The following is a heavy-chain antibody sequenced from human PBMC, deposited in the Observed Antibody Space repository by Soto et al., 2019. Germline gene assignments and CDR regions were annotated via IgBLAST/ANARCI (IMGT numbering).Heavy chain of an antibody. J-gene: IGHJ6*02. V-gene: IGHV1-69*13. CDR3: ASRPPEGKILTGYYYYYCMDV. D-gene: IGHD3-9*01. Sequence: SVKVSCKASGGTFSSYAISWVRQAPGQGLEWMGGIIPIFGTANYAQKFQGRVTITADESTSTAYMELSSLRSEDTAVYYCASRPPEGKILTGYYYYYCMDVWGQGTTVTVSS. CDR1: GGTFSSYA. CDR2: IIPIFGTA.